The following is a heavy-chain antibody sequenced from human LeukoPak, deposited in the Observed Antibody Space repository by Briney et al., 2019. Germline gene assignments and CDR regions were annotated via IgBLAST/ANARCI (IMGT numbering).Heavy chain of an antibody. Sequence: GESLKISCKGSGYMFTSYWIGWVRQMPGKGLEWMGIIYPGDSDTRYSPSFRGQVTILADKSISTAYLQWITLKASDTAMYYCARLGPVTATYFFDYWGQGTLVTVSS. CDR2: IYPGDSDT. CDR1: GYMFTSYW. V-gene: IGHV5-51*01. J-gene: IGHJ4*02. CDR3: ARLGPVTATYFFDY. D-gene: IGHD2-21*02.